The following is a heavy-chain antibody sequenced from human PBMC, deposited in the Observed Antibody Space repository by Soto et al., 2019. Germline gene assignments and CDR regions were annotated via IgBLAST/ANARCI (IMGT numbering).Heavy chain of an antibody. CDR3: AREARVFGKAFDV. J-gene: IGHJ3*01. CDR2: IGTAGDT. V-gene: IGHV3-13*01. CDR1: GFTFSSFD. D-gene: IGHD3-3*01. Sequence: ESGGGLVQPGGSLRLSCAASGFTFSSFDMHWVRHPTGKGLEWVSAIGTAGDTYYPGSVKGRFTISRDNAKNSLHLQMNSLRAGDTAVYYCAREARVFGKAFDVWGQGTMVTVSS.